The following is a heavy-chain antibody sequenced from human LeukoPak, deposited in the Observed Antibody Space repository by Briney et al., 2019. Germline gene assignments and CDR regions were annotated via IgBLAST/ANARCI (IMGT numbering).Heavy chain of an antibody. V-gene: IGHV4-34*01. CDR2: INHSGST. J-gene: IGHJ4*02. CDR3: ARGIVGAPDY. CDR1: GGSFSGYY. D-gene: IGHD1-26*01. Sequence: SETLSLTCAVYGGSFSGYYWSWIRQPPGKGLEWIGEINHSGSTNYNPSLKSRVTISVDTSKNQFSLKLSSATAADTAVYYCARGIVGAPDYWGQGTLVTVSS.